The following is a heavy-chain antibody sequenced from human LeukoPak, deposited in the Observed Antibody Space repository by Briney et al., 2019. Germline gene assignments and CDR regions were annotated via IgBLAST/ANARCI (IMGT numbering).Heavy chain of an antibody. CDR2: INHSGST. V-gene: IGHV4-34*01. J-gene: IGHJ4*02. D-gene: IGHD3-10*01. Sequence: SETLSLTCAVYGGSFSGYYWSWIRQPPGKGLEWIGEINHSGSTNYNPSLKSRVTISVDTSKNQFSLKLSSVTAADTAVYYRARSPTEGSYTDYWGQGTLVTVSS. CDR3: ARSPTEGSYTDY. CDR1: GGSFSGYY.